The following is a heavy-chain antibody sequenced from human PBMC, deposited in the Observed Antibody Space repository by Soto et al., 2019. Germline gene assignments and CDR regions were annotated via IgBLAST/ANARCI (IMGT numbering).Heavy chain of an antibody. J-gene: IGHJ4*02. CDR3: ARGRNCSGGSCNLFDY. V-gene: IGHV4-31*03. D-gene: IGHD2-15*01. CDR2: IYYSGST. CDR1: GGSITSGGYY. Sequence: QVQLQESGPGLVKPSQTLSLTCTVSGGSITSGGYYWSWIRQHPGKGLEWIGYIYYSGSTYYNPSLKSRVTIAGDTSKNQFSLKLSSVTAADTAVYYCARGRNCSGGSCNLFDYWGQGTLVTVS.